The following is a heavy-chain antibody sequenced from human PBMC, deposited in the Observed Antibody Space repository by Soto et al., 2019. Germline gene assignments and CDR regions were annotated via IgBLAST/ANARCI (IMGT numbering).Heavy chain of an antibody. Sequence: QLQLQESGPGLVKPSETLSLTCTVSGGSISSSSYYWGWIRQPPGKGLEWIGSIYYSGSTYYNPSLKSRVTISVDTSKNQFSLKLSSVTAADTAVYYCARWIVVVVAGYDYWGQGTLVTVSS. D-gene: IGHD2-15*01. CDR2: IYYSGST. V-gene: IGHV4-39*01. CDR3: ARWIVVVVAGYDY. CDR1: GGSISSSSYY. J-gene: IGHJ4*02.